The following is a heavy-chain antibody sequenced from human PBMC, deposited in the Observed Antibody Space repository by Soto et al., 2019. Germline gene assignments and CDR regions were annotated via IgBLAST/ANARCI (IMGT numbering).Heavy chain of an antibody. CDR2: IYSTGNT. CDR1: GGSMSSSSYF. CDR3: RRSSRYSTDV. J-gene: IGHJ6*02. Sequence: PSXTLSLTCTVSGGSMSSSSYFWCWIRQPPGKGLEWIGSIYSTGNTYYNPSLNSQVTISVDTSKNQFSLNVISVAAADTAVYYCRRSSRYSTDVWGQGTTVTVSS. V-gene: IGHV4-39*01. D-gene: IGHD6-13*01.